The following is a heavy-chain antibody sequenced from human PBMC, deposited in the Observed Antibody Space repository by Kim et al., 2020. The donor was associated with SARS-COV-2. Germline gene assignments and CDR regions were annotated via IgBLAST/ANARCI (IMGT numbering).Heavy chain of an antibody. CDR3: ARSPRTYGSGSYYDN. CDR1: GFTFSSYA. Sequence: GGSLRLSCAASGFTFSSYAMHWVRQAPGKGLEWVAVISYDGSNKYYADSVKGRFTISRDNSKNTLYLQMNSLRAEDTAVYYCARSPRTYGSGSYYDNWGQGTLVTVSS. V-gene: IGHV3-30*04. CDR2: ISYDGSNK. D-gene: IGHD3-10*01. J-gene: IGHJ4*02.